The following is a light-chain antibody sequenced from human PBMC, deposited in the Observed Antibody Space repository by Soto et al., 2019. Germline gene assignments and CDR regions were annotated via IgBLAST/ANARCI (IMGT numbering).Light chain of an antibody. CDR3: QQRSNWPWT. Sequence: ETVLTQSPATLSLSPGERATLSCRASPSVNSYLAWYQQKVGQAPRLLIYDASNRATGIPARFSGSGSGTDFTLTISSLEPEDFGVYYCQQRSNWPWTFGQGTKVEIK. V-gene: IGKV3-11*01. CDR1: PSVNSY. CDR2: DAS. J-gene: IGKJ1*01.